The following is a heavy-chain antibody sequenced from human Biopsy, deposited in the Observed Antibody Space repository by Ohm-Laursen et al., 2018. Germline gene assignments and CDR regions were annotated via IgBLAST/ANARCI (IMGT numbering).Heavy chain of an antibody. CDR1: GDSISGGGYY. CDR2: IHYMGST. D-gene: IGHD2-15*01. CDR3: ARDYGSGSLFDP. J-gene: IGHJ5*02. Sequence: TLSLTCTVSGDSISGGGYYWSWIRQHPGKGLEWIGYIHYMGSTKYNPSLKSRVTISVDTSKNQFSLRLTSVTAADTAVYYCARDYGSGSLFDPWGQGTLVTVSS. V-gene: IGHV4-31*03.